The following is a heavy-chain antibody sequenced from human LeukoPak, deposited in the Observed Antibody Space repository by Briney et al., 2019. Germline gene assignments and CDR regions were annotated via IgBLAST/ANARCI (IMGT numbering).Heavy chain of an antibody. D-gene: IGHD6-19*01. J-gene: IGHJ4*02. CDR1: GGSISSYY. CDR3: ARGSPDYSSFDY. CDR2: IYTSGST. V-gene: IGHV4-4*07. Sequence: SETLSLTCTVSGGSISSYYWSWIRQPAGKGLEWIGRIYTSGSTNYNPSLKSRVTMSVDTSKNQFSLKLNSVTAADTAVYYCARGSPDYSSFDYWGQGTLVTVSS.